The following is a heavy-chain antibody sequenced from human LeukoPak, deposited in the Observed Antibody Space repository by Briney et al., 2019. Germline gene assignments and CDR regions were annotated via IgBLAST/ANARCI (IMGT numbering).Heavy chain of an antibody. CDR3: ARVPAAGYFDY. CDR2: INPNSGGT. D-gene: IGHD2-2*01. Sequence: ASVKVSCKASGGTFSSFAINWVRQAPGQGLEWMGWINPNSGGTNYAQKFQGRVTMTRDTSISTAYMELSRLRSDDTAVYYCARVPAAGYFDYWGQGTLVTVSS. CDR1: GGTFSSFA. J-gene: IGHJ4*02. V-gene: IGHV1-2*02.